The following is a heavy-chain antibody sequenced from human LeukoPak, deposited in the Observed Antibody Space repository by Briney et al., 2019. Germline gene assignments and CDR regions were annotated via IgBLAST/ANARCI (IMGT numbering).Heavy chain of an antibody. CDR2: IKQDGSEK. V-gene: IGHV3-7*03. Sequence: GGSLRLSCAASGFTFSSYWMSWVRQAPGKGLEWVANIKQDGSEKYYVDSVKGRFTISRDNAKTSVYLQMNSLRAEDTAVYYCARTSSSGYYYRDAFDIWGQGTMVTVSP. CDR3: ARTSSSGYYYRDAFDI. CDR1: GFTFSSYW. J-gene: IGHJ3*02. D-gene: IGHD3-22*01.